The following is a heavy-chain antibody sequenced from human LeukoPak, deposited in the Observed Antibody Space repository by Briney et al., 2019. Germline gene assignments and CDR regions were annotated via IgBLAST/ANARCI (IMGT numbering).Heavy chain of an antibody. D-gene: IGHD6-19*01. CDR3: VKYSSGWYDY. CDR1: GFTFDDYA. CDR2: ISWNSGSI. V-gene: IGHV3-9*01. J-gene: IGHJ4*02. Sequence: GGSLRLSCAASGFTFDDYAMHWVRQAPGKGLEWVSGISWNSGSIGYADSVKGRFTISRDNAKNSLYLQMNSLRAEDTAVYYCVKYSSGWYDYWGQGTLVTVSS.